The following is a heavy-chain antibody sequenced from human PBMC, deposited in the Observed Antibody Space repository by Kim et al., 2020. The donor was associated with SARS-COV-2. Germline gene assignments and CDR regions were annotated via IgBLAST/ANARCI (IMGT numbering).Heavy chain of an antibody. CDR1: GFTFSSYA. J-gene: IGHJ2*01. Sequence: GGSLRLSCAACGFTFSSYAMNWVRQAPGQGPDWVSATSGSGITIKYADSVKGRFTMSRDNSKNTLYLQMSSLRAEDTAIYYCAREGNWYFDLWGHGTLVTVSS. CDR2: TSGSGITI. V-gene: IGHV3-23*01. D-gene: IGHD1-26*01. CDR3: AREGNWYFDL.